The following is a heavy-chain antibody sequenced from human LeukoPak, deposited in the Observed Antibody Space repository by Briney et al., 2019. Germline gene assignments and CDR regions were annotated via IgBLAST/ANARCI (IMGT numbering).Heavy chain of an antibody. J-gene: IGHJ4*02. CDR2: ISSSSSTI. CDR3: ARDMDDSSGYYSGVDY. CDR1: GFTFSSYS. V-gene: IGHV3-48*01. Sequence: GGSLRLSCAASGFTFSSYSMNWVRQAPGKGLEWVSYISSSSSTIYYADSVKGRFTISRDNAKNSLYLQMNSLCAEDTAVYYCARDMDDSSGYYSGVDYWGQGTLVTVSS. D-gene: IGHD3-22*01.